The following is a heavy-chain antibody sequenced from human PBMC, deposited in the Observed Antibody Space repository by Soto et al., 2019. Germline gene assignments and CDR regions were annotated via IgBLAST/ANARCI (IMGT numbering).Heavy chain of an antibody. D-gene: IGHD1-26*01. CDR2: FDPEDGET. CDR3: ATEDRTGIVGATHFDY. J-gene: IGHJ4*02. Sequence: ASVKVSCKVSGYTITELSMHWVRQAPGKGLEWMGGFDPEDGETIYAQKFQGRVTMTEDTSTDTAYMELSSLRSEDTAVYYCATEDRTGIVGATHFDYWGQGTLVTVSS. V-gene: IGHV1-24*01. CDR1: GYTITELS.